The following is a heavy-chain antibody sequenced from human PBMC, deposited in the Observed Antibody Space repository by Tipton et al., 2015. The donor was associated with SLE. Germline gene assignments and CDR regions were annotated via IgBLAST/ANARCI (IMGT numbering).Heavy chain of an antibody. CDR1: GFTFSNYA. J-gene: IGHJ4*02. CDR3: ARGELMVYALGY. D-gene: IGHD2-8*01. Sequence: RSLRLSCAASGFTFSNYALHWVRQAPGKGLEWVTFISYDGSNKYYADSVKGRFTISRDNSKNTLYLQMNSLRAGDTAVYYCARGELMVYALGYWGQGTLVTVSS. CDR2: ISYDGSNK. V-gene: IGHV3-30-3*01.